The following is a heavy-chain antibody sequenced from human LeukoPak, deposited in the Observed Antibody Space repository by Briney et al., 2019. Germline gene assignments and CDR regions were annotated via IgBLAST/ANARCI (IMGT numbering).Heavy chain of an antibody. CDR1: GGTFSSYA. CDR3: ARASIAARFTYYYGMDV. D-gene: IGHD6-6*01. J-gene: IGHJ6*02. V-gene: IGHV1-69*13. Sequence: SVKVSCKASGGTFSSYAISWVRQAPGQGLEWMGGIIPIFDTANYAQKFQGRVTITADESTSTAYMELSSLRSEDTAVYYCARASIAARFTYYYGMDVWGQGTTVTVSS. CDR2: IIPIFDTA.